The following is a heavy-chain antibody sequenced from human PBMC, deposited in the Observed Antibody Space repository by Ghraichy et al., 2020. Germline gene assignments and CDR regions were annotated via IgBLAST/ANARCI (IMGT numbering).Heavy chain of an antibody. Sequence: SETLSLTCTVSGGSISSGSYYWSWIRQPAGKGLEWIGRIYTSGSTNYNPSLKSRVTISVDTSKNQFSLKLSSVTAADTAVYYCARGADCSSTSCYFEYYYYYMDVWQRDHGHRLL. CDR1: GGSISSGSYY. J-gene: IGHJ6*03. D-gene: IGHD2-2*01. V-gene: IGHV4-61*02. CDR3: ARGADCSSTSCYFEYYYYYMDV. CDR2: IYTSGST.